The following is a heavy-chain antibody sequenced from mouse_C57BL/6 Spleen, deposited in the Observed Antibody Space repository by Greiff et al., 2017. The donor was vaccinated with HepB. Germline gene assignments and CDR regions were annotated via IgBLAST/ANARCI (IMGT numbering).Heavy chain of an antibody. V-gene: IGHV3-6*01. J-gene: IGHJ2*01. D-gene: IGHD1-1*01. CDR1: GYSITSCYY. CDR2: ISYDGSN. CDR3: ARGGITTVVAHFDY. Sequence: EVKLLESGPGLVKPSQSLSLTCSVTGYSITSCYYWYWIRQFPGNKLEWMGYISYDGSNNYNPSLKNRISITRDTSKNQFFLKLNSVTTEDTATYYCARGGITTVVAHFDYWGQGTTLTVSS.